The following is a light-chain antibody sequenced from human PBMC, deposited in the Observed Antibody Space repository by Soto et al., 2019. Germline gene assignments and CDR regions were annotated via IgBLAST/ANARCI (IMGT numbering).Light chain of an antibody. CDR2: DAS. CDR1: QSISNS. CDR3: QQYNSYST. J-gene: IGKJ5*01. Sequence: DLQMTQSPSTLSASVGDRATITGRASQSISNSLAWYQQQPGKAPKLLIYDASSLESGVPSRFSGSGSGTEFTLTISSLQPDDFATYYCQQYNSYSTFAQGTRLKI. V-gene: IGKV1-5*01.